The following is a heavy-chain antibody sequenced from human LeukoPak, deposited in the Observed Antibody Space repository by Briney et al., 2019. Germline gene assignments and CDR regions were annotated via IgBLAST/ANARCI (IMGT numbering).Heavy chain of an antibody. D-gene: IGHD3-9*01. CDR1: GFTFSSYS. CDR2: ISSSSKYL. V-gene: IGHV3-21*01. CDR3: ASIDSTYYYYYYMDV. Sequence: GGSLRLSCAASGFTFSSYSMNWVGQAPGKGLEWVSSISSSSKYLYYADSVKGRFTISRDNAKNSLYLQMNRLRAEDTAVYYCASIDSTYYYYYYMDVWGKGTTVTVSS. J-gene: IGHJ6*03.